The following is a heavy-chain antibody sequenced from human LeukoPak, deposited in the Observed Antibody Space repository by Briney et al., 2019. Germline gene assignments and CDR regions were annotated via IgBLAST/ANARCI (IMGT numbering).Heavy chain of an antibody. CDR3: ARVPTYYYDSSGHHGPIDF. CDR1: GGSISSSNYY. V-gene: IGHV4-39*07. D-gene: IGHD3-22*01. CDR2: IYYSGST. J-gene: IGHJ4*02. Sequence: SETLSLTCTVSGGSISSSNYYWGWIRQPPGKGLEWIGSIYYSGSTYYNPSLKSRVTISVDASKHQFFLKLSSVTAADTAVYYCARVPTYYYDSSGHHGPIDFWGQGTLVTVSS.